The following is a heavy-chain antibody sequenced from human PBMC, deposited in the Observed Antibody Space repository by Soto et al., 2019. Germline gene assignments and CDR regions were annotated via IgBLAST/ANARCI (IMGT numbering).Heavy chain of an antibody. Sequence: SVKVSCKASGGTFSSYAISWVRQAPGQGLEWMGGIIPIFGTANYAQKFQGRVTITADESTSTAYMELSSPRSEDTAVYYCARDPPRYCSSTSCYTGILPKNGMDVWGQGTTVTVSS. V-gene: IGHV1-69*13. D-gene: IGHD2-2*02. CDR2: IIPIFGTA. CDR1: GGTFSSYA. J-gene: IGHJ6*02. CDR3: ARDPPRYCSSTSCYTGILPKNGMDV.